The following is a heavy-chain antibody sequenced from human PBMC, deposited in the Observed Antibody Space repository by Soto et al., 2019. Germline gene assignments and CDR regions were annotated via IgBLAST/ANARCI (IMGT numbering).Heavy chain of an antibody. CDR1: GYTFSGFY. J-gene: IGHJ4*02. CDR2: IYPDSGGT. D-gene: IGHD3-10*01. Sequence: GASVKVSCTTSGYTFSGFYIHWVRHAPGQGLESMGWIYPDSGGTDYAQEFQGRVTMTRDTSINTAYLQWRSLRASDTATYYCERHQSGSGNSNFDFWGQGTAVTVSS. CDR3: ERHQSGSGNSNFDF. V-gene: IGHV1-2*02.